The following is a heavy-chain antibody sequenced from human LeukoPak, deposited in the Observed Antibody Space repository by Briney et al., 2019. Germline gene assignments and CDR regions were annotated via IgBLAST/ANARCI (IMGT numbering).Heavy chain of an antibody. Sequence: SETLSLTCTVSGGSISTYYWSWIRQPPGKGLEWIGYIYYRGSTSYNASLKSRVTISLDTSENQFSLKLTSVTAADTAVYYCARSYNSRGYYYYGMDVWGQGTTVTVSS. CDR2: IYYRGST. V-gene: IGHV4-59*01. D-gene: IGHD6-13*01. J-gene: IGHJ6*02. CDR1: GGSISTYY. CDR3: ARSYNSRGYYYYGMDV.